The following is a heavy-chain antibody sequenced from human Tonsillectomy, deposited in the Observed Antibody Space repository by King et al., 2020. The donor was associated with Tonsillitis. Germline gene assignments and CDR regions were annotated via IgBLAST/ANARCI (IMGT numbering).Heavy chain of an antibody. Sequence: VQLVESGGGVVQPGGSLRLSCAASGLTVGASMIHWVRQAPGKGLEWGALLAHEGNSKNYSGTMKGRFTISGDNSQKTVYLQMSSLRGEDTAVYYCAREAYSSGRCGIFDIWGQGTKVTVSS. J-gene: IGHJ3*02. V-gene: IGHV3-30*15. CDR2: LAHEGNSK. CDR3: AREAYSSGRCGIFDI. CDR1: GLTVGASM. D-gene: IGHD6-19*01.